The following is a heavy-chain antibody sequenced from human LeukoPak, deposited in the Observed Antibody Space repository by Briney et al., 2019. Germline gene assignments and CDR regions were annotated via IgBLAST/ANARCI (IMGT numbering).Heavy chain of an antibody. J-gene: IGHJ6*03. CDR1: GFTFSNYW. D-gene: IGHD6-13*01. CDR2: INERATII. Sequence: GGSLRLSCAASGFTFSNYWMHWVRQAPGKGLEWVSRINERATIISYADSVKGRFTISRDNAKNSLYLQMDSLRVEDTAVYYCVRDPSYGSSWYYYMDVWGKGTTVTVSS. CDR3: VRDPSYGSSWYYYMDV. V-gene: IGHV3-74*01.